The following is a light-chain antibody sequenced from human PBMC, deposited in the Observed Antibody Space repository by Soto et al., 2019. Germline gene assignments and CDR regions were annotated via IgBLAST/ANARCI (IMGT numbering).Light chain of an antibody. J-gene: IGKJ1*01. Sequence: DIQMTQSPSTLSASIGDRVTITCRASESIRTWLAWYQHKPGKAPKFLIYDASTLESGVPSRFSGSGSGTEFTLTISSLQPDDCATYDCQQYNNYPRTFGQGTKVEIK. CDR1: ESIRTW. CDR2: DAS. CDR3: QQYNNYPRT. V-gene: IGKV1-5*01.